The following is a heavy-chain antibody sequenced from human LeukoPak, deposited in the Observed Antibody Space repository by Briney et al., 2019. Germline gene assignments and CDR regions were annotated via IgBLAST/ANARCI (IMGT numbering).Heavy chain of an antibody. CDR1: GFTFSSYA. CDR3: AREGDILTGYSLDY. Sequence: GGSLRLSCAASGFTFSSYAMSWVRQAPGKGLEGVAVIWYDGSNKYYADSVKGRFTISRDNSKNTLYLQMNSLRAEDTAVYYCAREGDILTGYSLDYWGQGTLVTVSS. J-gene: IGHJ4*02. V-gene: IGHV3-33*08. D-gene: IGHD3-9*01. CDR2: IWYDGSNK.